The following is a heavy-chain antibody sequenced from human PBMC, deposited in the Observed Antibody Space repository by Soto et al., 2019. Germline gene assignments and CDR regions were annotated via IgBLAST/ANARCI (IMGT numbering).Heavy chain of an antibody. D-gene: IGHD6-19*01. V-gene: IGHV3-11*01. CDR1: GFTFSDYY. J-gene: IGHJ6*02. Sequence: VQLVESGGGLVKPGGSLRLSCAASGFTFSDYYMSWIRQAPGKGLEWVSSITSRGNIYYADSVKGRFTISRDNAKNSLYLQLNSLRAEDTAVYYCATDPDSSGYYGMDAWGQGTTVTVSS. CDR3: ATDPDSSGYYGMDA. CDR2: ITSRGNI.